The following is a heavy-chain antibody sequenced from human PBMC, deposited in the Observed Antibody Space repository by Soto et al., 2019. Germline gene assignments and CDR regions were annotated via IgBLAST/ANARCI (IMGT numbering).Heavy chain of an antibody. CDR2: ASWNSGFI. Sequence: VQLVESGGGVVQPGRSLRLSCAASGFTFSSYGMHWVRQAPGKGLEWVSGASWNSGFIVYADSVKGRFTISRDNAKNSLYLQMSSLRAEDTALYYCAKDITAVVTPSFDYWGQGTLVTVSS. CDR3: AKDITAVVTPSFDY. D-gene: IGHD2-15*01. J-gene: IGHJ4*02. V-gene: IGHV3-9*01. CDR1: GFTFSSYG.